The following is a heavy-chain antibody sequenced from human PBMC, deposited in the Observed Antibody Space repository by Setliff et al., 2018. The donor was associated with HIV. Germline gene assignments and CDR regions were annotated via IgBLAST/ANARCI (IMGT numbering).Heavy chain of an antibody. CDR2: ISYDGSHI. J-gene: IGHJ6*03. V-gene: IGHV3-30*07. D-gene: IGHD3-10*01. Sequence: GGSLRLSCVGSEFTFENYWMSWVRQAPGKGLEWMAVISYDGSHISYADSVKGRFTISRDNSKNTLYLQMNSLRAEDTAVYYCAKDPGDFLPYRSGSNYMDVWGKGTTVTVSS. CDR3: AKDPGDFLPYRSGSNYMDV. CDR1: EFTFENYW.